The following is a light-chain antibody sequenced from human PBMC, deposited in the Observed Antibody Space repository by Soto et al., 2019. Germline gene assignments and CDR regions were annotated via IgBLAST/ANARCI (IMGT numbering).Light chain of an antibody. V-gene: IGLV2-8*01. Sequence: QSALTQPPSASGSPGQSVSISCSGTSRDVGGYNYVSWYQQHPGKAPKLLIYEVSERPSGVPDRFSGSKSGNTASLTVSGLQAEDEADYYCSSYAGNNNLAFGGGPKLTVL. CDR3: SSYAGNNNLA. J-gene: IGLJ2*01. CDR2: EVS. CDR1: SRDVGGYNY.